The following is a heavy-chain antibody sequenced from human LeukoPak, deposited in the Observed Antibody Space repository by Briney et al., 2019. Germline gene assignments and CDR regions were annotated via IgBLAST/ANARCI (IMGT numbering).Heavy chain of an antibody. CDR3: AKDGMATISYYFDY. Sequence: GGSLRLSCAASGFTFSSYWMHWVRQAPGKGLAWVSRINSDGSSTSYADSVKGRFTISRDNAKNTLYLQMNSLGAEDTAVYYCAKDGMATISYYFDYWGQGTLVTVSS. J-gene: IGHJ4*02. D-gene: IGHD5-24*01. V-gene: IGHV3-74*01. CDR2: INSDGSST. CDR1: GFTFSSYW.